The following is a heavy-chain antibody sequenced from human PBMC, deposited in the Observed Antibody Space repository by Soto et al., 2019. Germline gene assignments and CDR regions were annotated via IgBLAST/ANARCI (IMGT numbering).Heavy chain of an antibody. CDR3: ARADRTLVTSYSLDV. Sequence: SETLSLTCAVYGGSFIGYYWTWIRQPPGKGLEWIGEINHSGTINFNPSLKSRLTISLDTSKKRFSLKLSSVTDADTAAYYCARADRTLVTSYSLDVWGQGTTVTVSS. J-gene: IGHJ6*02. CDR1: GGSFIGYY. V-gene: IGHV4-34*01. D-gene: IGHD2-21*02. CDR2: INHSGTI.